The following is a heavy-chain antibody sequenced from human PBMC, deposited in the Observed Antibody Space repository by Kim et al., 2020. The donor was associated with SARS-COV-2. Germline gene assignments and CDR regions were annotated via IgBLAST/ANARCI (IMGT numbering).Heavy chain of an antibody. CDR1: GFTFGDYA. CDR2: ISSKAYGGSS. D-gene: IGHD2-21*02. CDR3: TRADIVVVSAILGANWFDP. J-gene: IGHJ5*02. V-gene: IGHV3-49*03. Sequence: GGSLRLSCTASGFTFGDYAMSWFRQAPGKGLEWVGFISSKAYGGSSEYAANVKFTFTISRDESKIIAYLQMNSLETEDTAVYYCTRADIVVVSAILGANWFDPWCHGTLVAVSS.